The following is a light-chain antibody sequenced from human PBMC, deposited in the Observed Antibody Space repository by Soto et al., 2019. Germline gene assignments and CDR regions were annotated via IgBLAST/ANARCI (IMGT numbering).Light chain of an antibody. CDR1: QSISSR. Sequence: DIQMTQSPSTLSESVGDRVTITCRASQSISSRLAWSQQKAGKAPQLLIYDASSLESGVPSRFSGSGSGTEFTLTISSLQPDDFATYYCQQYNSYSRTFGQGTKV. J-gene: IGKJ1*01. V-gene: IGKV1-5*01. CDR2: DAS. CDR3: QQYNSYSRT.